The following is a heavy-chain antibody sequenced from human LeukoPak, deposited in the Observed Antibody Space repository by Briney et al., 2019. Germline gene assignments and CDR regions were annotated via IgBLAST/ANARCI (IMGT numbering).Heavy chain of an antibody. J-gene: IGHJ4*02. CDR2: INHSGST. D-gene: IGHD4-4*01. CDR1: GGSFSGYY. V-gene: IGHV4-34*01. CDR3: ARLTKSRDRRYYFDY. Sequence: PSETLSLTCAVYGGSFSGYYWSWIRQPPGKGLEWIGEINHSGSTNYNPSLKSRVTISVDTSKNQFSLKLSSVTAADTAVYYCARLTKSRDRRYYFDYWGQGTLVTVSS.